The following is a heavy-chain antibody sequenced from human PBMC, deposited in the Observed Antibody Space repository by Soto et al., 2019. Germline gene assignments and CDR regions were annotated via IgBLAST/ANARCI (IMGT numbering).Heavy chain of an antibody. V-gene: IGHV4-30-4*01. CDR2: IYYSGST. CDR3: ARDSRVTTIPYYYYGMDV. D-gene: IGHD2-21*02. J-gene: IGHJ6*02. CDR1: GGSISSGDYY. Sequence: PSETLSLTCTVSGGSISSGDYYWRWIRQPPGKGLEWIGYIYYSGSTYYNPSLKSRVTISVDTSKNQFSLKLSSVTAADTAVYYCARDSRVTTIPYYYYGMDVWGQGTTVTVSS.